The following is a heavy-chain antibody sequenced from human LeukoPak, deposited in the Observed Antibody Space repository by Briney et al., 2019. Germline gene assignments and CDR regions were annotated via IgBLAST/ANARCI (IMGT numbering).Heavy chain of an antibody. Sequence: PGGSLRLSCAASGFTFSDYYMSWIRQAPGKGLEWVSYISSSSSHTNYADSVKGRFTISRDNAKNSLYLQMNSLRAEDTAVYYCAREGGYYDYVWGSYRSFDYWGQGTLVTVSS. CDR2: ISSSSSHT. CDR1: GFTFSDYY. CDR3: AREGGYYDYVWGSYRSFDY. V-gene: IGHV3-11*06. J-gene: IGHJ4*02. D-gene: IGHD3-16*02.